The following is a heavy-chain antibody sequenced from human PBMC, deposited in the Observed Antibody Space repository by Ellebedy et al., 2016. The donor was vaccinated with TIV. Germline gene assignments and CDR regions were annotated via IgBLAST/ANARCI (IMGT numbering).Heavy chain of an antibody. Sequence: SETLSLXXTVSGGSISSYYWSWIRQPAGKGLEWIGRIYTSGSTNYNPSLKSRVTISVDTSKNQLSLKLTSVEAADTAVYYCAKRGVAAEGYGMDVWGQGTTVTVSS. D-gene: IGHD6-13*01. J-gene: IGHJ6*02. V-gene: IGHV4-4*07. CDR2: IYTSGST. CDR3: AKRGVAAEGYGMDV. CDR1: GGSISSYY.